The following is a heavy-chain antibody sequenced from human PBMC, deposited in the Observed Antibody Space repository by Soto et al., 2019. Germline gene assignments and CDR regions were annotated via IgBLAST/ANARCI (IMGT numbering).Heavy chain of an antibody. J-gene: IGHJ4*02. Sequence: QVQLVQSGAEVKKPGSSVKVPCKASGDTFSSYAISWVRQAPGQGLEWMGGIIPIFGTANYAQKFQGRVTITADESTSTAYMELSSLRSEDTAVYYCARDKYSSSFAYWGQGTLVTVSS. CDR3: ARDKYSSSFAY. D-gene: IGHD6-6*01. CDR1: GDTFSSYA. V-gene: IGHV1-69*01. CDR2: IIPIFGTA.